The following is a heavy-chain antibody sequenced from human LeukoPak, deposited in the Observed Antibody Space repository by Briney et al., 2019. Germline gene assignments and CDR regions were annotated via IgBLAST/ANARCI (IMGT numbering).Heavy chain of an antibody. J-gene: IGHJ5*02. V-gene: IGHV3-23*01. CDR3: TKDPNGDYIGAFDP. D-gene: IGHD4-17*01. Sequence: QSGGSLRLSCAASGFSFSSFAMTWVRQAPGKGLEWVSSITGGHYATYNTDSVKGRFTISRDNAKNTLYLQMNSLRADDTAIYHCTKDPNGDYIGAFDPWGQGTLVTVSS. CDR2: ITGGHYAT. CDR1: GFSFSSFA.